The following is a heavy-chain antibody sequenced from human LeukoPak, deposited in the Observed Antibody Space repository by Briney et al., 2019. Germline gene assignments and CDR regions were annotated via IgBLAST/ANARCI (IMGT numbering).Heavy chain of an antibody. CDR2: MNPNSGNT. V-gene: IGHV1-8*01. CDR1: GYTFTSYD. Sequence: ASVKVSCKASGYTFTSYDINWVRQATGQGLEWMGWMNPNSGNTGYAQKFQGRVTMTGNTSISTAYMELSSLRSEDTAVYYCARERTVRGVIMGYWGQGTLVTVSS. D-gene: IGHD3-10*01. J-gene: IGHJ4*02. CDR3: ARERTVRGVIMGY.